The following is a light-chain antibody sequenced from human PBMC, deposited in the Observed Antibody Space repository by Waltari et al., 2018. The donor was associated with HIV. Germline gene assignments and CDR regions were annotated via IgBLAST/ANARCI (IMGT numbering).Light chain of an antibody. V-gene: IGKV1-13*02. CDR1: QGISSA. Sequence: AIQLTQSPSSLSASVGDRVTITCRASQGISSALAWYQQKVGKAPKLLIYDASSLQSGVPSRFSGSVSGTDFTLTISSLQPEDFATYYCQQFHSYPRTFGQGTKVEIK. J-gene: IGKJ1*01. CDR2: DAS. CDR3: QQFHSYPRT.